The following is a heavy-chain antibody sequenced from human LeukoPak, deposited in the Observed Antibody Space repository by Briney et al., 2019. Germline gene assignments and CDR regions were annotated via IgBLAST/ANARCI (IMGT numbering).Heavy chain of an antibody. J-gene: IGHJ6*02. CDR1: GFSFSDYD. Sequence: GGSLRLSCVASGFSFSDYDMYWVRQAAGRGLEWVSALGTNGDAYYLGSVRGRFTISRENVRNSLYLQMNSLGVEDTAVYYCAREWRGIASHYHGMDVWGQGTTVTVSS. D-gene: IGHD6-6*01. V-gene: IGHV3-13*01. CDR3: AREWRGIASHYHGMDV. CDR2: LGTNGDA.